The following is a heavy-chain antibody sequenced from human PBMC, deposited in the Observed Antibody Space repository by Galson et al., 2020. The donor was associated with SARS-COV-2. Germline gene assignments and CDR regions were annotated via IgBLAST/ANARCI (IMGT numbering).Heavy chain of an antibody. CDR1: GGSFSGYY. CDR3: ARDQGGYDFQAIDY. V-gene: IGHV4-34*01. CDR2: INSSGST. Sequence: SQTLSLTCAVYGGSFSGYYWSWIRQPPGKGLEWIGEINSSGSTNYNPSLKSRVTISVDTSKNHFSLKLSSVTAADTAVYYCARDQGGYDFQAIDYWGQGTLVTVSS. D-gene: IGHD5-12*01. J-gene: IGHJ4*02.